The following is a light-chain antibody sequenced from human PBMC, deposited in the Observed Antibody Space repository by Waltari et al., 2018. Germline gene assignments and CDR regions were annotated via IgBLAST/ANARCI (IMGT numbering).Light chain of an antibody. J-gene: IGLJ2*01. Sequence: QAALTQPPSMSGSPGQSVTISCTGTSSDIGGYNRFSWYQQHPGKAPKLMIYEVSQRPSGVSDRFSGSKSDNTASLTISGLQAEDEADYYCSSYAGSNTLLFGGGTRLTVL. CDR1: SSDIGGYNR. CDR3: SSYAGSNTLL. V-gene: IGLV2-8*01. CDR2: EVS.